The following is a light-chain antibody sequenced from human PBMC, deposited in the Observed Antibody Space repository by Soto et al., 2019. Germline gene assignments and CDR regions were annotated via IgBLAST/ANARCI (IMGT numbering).Light chain of an antibody. CDR3: QQYGSSPRT. J-gene: IGKJ1*01. Sequence: EIVLTQSPATISLSPGERATLSCRASQTVSSNYLAWYQLKPGQAPRLLIYGASSRATGIPDRFSGSGSGTDFTLTISRLDPEDFAVYFCQQYGSSPRTFGQGTKVDIK. CDR1: QTVSSNY. CDR2: GAS. V-gene: IGKV3-20*01.